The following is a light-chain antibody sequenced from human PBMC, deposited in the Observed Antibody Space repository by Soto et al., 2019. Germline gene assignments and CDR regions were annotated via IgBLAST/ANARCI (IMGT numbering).Light chain of an antibody. Sequence: ESVVTQSPGTLSLSPGERATLSCRASQSVISTYLAWYQQNPGQAPRLLIYGASSRATGIPDRFSGSGSGPDFTLTIRRLEPEDFAVYFCQQYGRSSYTFGQGTKLEIK. CDR3: QQYGRSSYT. J-gene: IGKJ2*01. CDR2: GAS. CDR1: QSVISTY. V-gene: IGKV3-20*01.